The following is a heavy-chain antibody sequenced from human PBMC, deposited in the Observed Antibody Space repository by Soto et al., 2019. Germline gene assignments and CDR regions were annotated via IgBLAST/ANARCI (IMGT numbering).Heavy chain of an antibody. D-gene: IGHD2-2*01. CDR2: IYYSGST. J-gene: IGHJ6*02. Sequence: SETLSLTCTVSGGSVSSDSYYWSWIRQPPGKGLEWIGYIYYSGSTNYNPSLKSRVTISVDTSKNQLSLKLSSVTAADTAVYYCARGALGYCISTSCPSYYYYYGMDVWGQGTTVTVSS. V-gene: IGHV4-61*01. CDR3: ARGALGYCISTSCPSYYYYYGMDV. CDR1: GGSVSSDSYY.